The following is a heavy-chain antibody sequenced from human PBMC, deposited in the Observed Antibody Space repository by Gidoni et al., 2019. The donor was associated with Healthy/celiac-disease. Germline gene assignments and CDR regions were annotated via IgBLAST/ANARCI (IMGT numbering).Heavy chain of an antibody. CDR2: ISSSSSYI. CDR3: ARENHPLLTVTTGFDY. Sequence: EVQLVESGGGLVKPGGSLRLSCAASGFTFSSYSMNWVRQAPGKGLEWVSSISSSSSYIYYADSVKGRFTISRDNAKNSLYLQMNSLRAEDTAVYYCARENHPLLTVTTGFDYWGQGTLVTVSS. V-gene: IGHV3-21*01. J-gene: IGHJ4*02. CDR1: GFTFSSYS. D-gene: IGHD4-17*01.